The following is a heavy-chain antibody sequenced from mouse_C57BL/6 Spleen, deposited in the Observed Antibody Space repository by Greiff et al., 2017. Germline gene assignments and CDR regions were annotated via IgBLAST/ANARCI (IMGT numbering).Heavy chain of an antibody. CDR3: AGWLLRFAY. J-gene: IGHJ3*01. V-gene: IGHV14-2*01. CDR1: GFNIKDYY. D-gene: IGHD2-3*01. Sequence: EVMLVESGAELVKPGASVKLSCTASGFNIKDYYMHWVKQRTEQGLEWIGRIDPEDGETKYAPKFQGKANITADTSSNTADMQLSSLTSEDTAVYYCAGWLLRFAYWGQGTLVTVSA. CDR2: IDPEDGET.